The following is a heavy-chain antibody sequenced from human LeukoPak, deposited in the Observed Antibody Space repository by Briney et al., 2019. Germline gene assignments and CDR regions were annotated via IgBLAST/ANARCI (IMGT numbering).Heavy chain of an antibody. V-gene: IGHV1-8*01. CDR2: MNPSSGNT. CDR1: GYTFSSFD. Sequence: GASVKVSCKASGYTFSSFDINWVRQATGQGLEWMGWMNPSSGNTGYAQKFQGRVTMTRNTSISTAYMELSSLRAEDTAVYYCARDQSSVAGTTYNWFDPWGQGTLVTVSS. CDR3: ARDQSSVAGTTYNWFDP. J-gene: IGHJ5*02. D-gene: IGHD6-19*01.